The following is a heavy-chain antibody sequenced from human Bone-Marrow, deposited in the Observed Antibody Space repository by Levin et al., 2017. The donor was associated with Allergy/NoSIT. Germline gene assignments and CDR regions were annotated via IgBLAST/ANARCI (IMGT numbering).Heavy chain of an antibody. CDR2: IKHGRDYD. D-gene: IGHD1-26*01. CDR1: LSSRGFA. V-gene: IGHV3-30*14. J-gene: IGHJ4*02. Sequence: GGSLRLSCELSSRGFATHWVRQAPGKGLEWVALIKHGRDYDYYSESVQGRFTVSRDKSTSTVGLQMNGLRPEDTAVYYCARISGGYSTDSWGQGTLVTVSS. CDR3: ARISGGYSTDS.